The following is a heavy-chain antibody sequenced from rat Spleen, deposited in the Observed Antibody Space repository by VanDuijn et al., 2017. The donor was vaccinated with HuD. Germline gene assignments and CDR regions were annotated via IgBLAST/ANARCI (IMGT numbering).Heavy chain of an antibody. Sequence: QVQLKESGPGLVQPSQTLSLTCTVSGFSLTSYGVSWVRQPPGKGLEWIGAIWSGGSTDYNSALKSRLSISRDTSKSQVLLKMNSLQTEDTAMYFCARLEFITIAAISGDYWYFDFWGPGTMVAVSS. CDR2: IWSGGST. J-gene: IGHJ1*01. V-gene: IGHV2-16*01. CDR3: ARLEFITIAAISGDYWYFDF. CDR1: GFSLTSYG. D-gene: IGHD1-2*01.